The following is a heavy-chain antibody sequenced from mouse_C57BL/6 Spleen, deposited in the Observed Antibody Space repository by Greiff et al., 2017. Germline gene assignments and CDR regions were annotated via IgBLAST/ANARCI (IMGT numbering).Heavy chain of an antibody. CDR2: ISSGSSTN. CDR3: ARPLYDYDDVLFAY. CDR1: GFTFSDYG. Sequence: EVQGVESGGGLVKPGGSLKLSCAASGFTFSDYGMHWVRQAPEKGLEWVAYISSGSSTNYYADTVKGRFTISRDNAKNTLFLQMTSLRSEDTAMYYCARPLYDYDDVLFAYWGQGTLVTVSA. J-gene: IGHJ3*01. D-gene: IGHD2-4*01. V-gene: IGHV5-17*01.